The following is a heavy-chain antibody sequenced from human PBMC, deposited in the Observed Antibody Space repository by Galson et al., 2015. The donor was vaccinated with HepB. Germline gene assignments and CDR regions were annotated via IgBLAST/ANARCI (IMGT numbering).Heavy chain of an antibody. CDR1: GFTFSSYG. D-gene: IGHD3-22*01. J-gene: IGHJ4*02. Sequence: SLRLSCAASGFTFSSYGMHWVRQAPGKGLEWVAVISYDGSNKYYADSVKGRFTISRDNSKNTLYLQMNSLRAEDTAVYYCAKRPRHDSSGYYLWGDYWGQGTLVTVSS. CDR3: AKRPRHDSSGYYLWGDY. CDR2: ISYDGSNK. V-gene: IGHV3-30*18.